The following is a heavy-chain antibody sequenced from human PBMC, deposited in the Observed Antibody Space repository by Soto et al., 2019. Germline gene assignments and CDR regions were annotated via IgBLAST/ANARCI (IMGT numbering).Heavy chain of an antibody. J-gene: IGHJ4*02. CDR1: CGSISVYY. CDR3: ARGVGSSPPRY. V-gene: IGHV4-59*01. D-gene: IGHD1-26*01. CDR2: IYASGSP. Sequence: SEPLSLTCTISCGSISVYYWSWVRQPPGHELEWIGYIYASGSPYYNPSLRSRVTISADTSKNQISLKLTSPTAADTAVYYCARGVGSSPPRYWGRGTLVTVSS.